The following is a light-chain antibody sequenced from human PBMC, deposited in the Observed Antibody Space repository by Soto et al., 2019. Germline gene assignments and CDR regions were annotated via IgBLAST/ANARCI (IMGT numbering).Light chain of an antibody. CDR1: QSVLYSSTNKNY. J-gene: IGKJ3*01. CDR3: QQYYSTPVT. Sequence: DIVMTQSPDSLAVSLGERATINCKSSQSVLYSSTNKNYLAWYQQKPGQPPKLLIYWASTRESGVPDRFSGSGSGTDFTLTISRLQAEDVAVYSCQQYYSTPVTFGPGTKVDIK. V-gene: IGKV4-1*01. CDR2: WAS.